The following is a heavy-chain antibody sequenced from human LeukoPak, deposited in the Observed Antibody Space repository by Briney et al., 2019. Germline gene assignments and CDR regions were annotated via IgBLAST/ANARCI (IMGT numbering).Heavy chain of an antibody. CDR3: ARDRDSSSWYSDTFNY. D-gene: IGHD6-13*01. V-gene: IGHV3-7*01. CDR1: GFTFSSYW. Sequence: GGSLRLSCAASGFTFSSYWMSWVRQAPGKGLEWVANIKQDGSEKYYADSVKGRFTISRDNAKNSLYLQMNSLRAEDTAAYYCARDRDSSSWYSDTFNYWGQGTLVTVSS. J-gene: IGHJ4*02. CDR2: IKQDGSEK.